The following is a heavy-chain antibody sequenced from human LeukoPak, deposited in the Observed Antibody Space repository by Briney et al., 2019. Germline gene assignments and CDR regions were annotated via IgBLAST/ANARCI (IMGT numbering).Heavy chain of an antibody. V-gene: IGHV3-21*01. D-gene: IGHD6-19*01. J-gene: IGHJ4*02. CDR3: ARDYCSGWSHFDY. CDR2: ISSSSSYI. Sequence: GGSLRLSCAASGFTFSSYSMNWVRQAPGKGLEWVSSISSSSSYIYYADSVKGRFTISRDNAKNSLYLQMNSLRAEDTAVYYCARDYCSGWSHFDYWGQGTLVTVSS. CDR1: GFTFSSYS.